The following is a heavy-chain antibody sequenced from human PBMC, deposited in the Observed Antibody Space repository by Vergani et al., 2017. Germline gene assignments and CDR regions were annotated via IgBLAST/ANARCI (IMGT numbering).Heavy chain of an antibody. V-gene: IGHV1-69*01. CDR3: ALRPMGRRGNWFDP. D-gene: IGHD3-16*01. J-gene: IGHJ5*02. Sequence: QVQLVHSGAEVKKPGSSVKVSCKASGGTFSSYAISWVRRAPGQGLEWMGGIIPIFGTANYAQKFQGRVTITADESTSTAYMELRRLRSEDTAVYYCALRPMGRRGNWFDPWGQGTLVTVSS. CDR1: GGTFSSYA. CDR2: IIPIFGTA.